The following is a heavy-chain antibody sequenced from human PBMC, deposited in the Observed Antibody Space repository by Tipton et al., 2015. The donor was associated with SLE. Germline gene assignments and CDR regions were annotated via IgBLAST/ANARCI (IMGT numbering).Heavy chain of an antibody. CDR3: ARGSDIFGFCDH. D-gene: IGHD3-3*02. CDR1: GGSFSDYS. Sequence: TLSLTCVVYGGSFSDYSWSWIRQSPGKGLEWIGEINHSGSTNYNPSLKSRVTISVDTSKIQFSLKLTSVTAADTAIYYCARGSDIFGFCDHWGQGTPVTGSS. CDR2: INHSGST. J-gene: IGHJ4*02. V-gene: IGHV4-34*01.